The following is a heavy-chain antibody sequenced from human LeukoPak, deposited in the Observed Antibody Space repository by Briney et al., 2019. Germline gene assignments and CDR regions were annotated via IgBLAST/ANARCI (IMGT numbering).Heavy chain of an antibody. D-gene: IGHD2-2*02. Sequence: ASETLSLTCTASGGSISSYYWSWIRQPPGKGLEWIGYIYYSGSTNYNPSLKSRVTISVDTSKNQFSLKLSSVTAADTAVYYCAGIYCSSTSCHTPTWGQGTLVTVSS. J-gene: IGHJ5*02. V-gene: IGHV4-59*01. CDR2: IYYSGST. CDR3: AGIYCSSTSCHTPT. CDR1: GGSISSYY.